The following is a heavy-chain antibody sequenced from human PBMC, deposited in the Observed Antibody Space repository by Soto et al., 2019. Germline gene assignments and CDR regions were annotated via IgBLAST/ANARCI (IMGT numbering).Heavy chain of an antibody. V-gene: IGHV1-69*13. J-gene: IGHJ6*02. Sequence: SVKVSCKASGGTFSSYAISWVRQAPGQGLEWMGGIIPIFGTANYAQKFQGRVTITADESTSTAYMELSSLRSEDTAVYYCARDNGSVPHSADYYGMDVWGQGTTVTV. D-gene: IGHD2-8*01. CDR3: ARDNGSVPHSADYYGMDV. CDR1: GGTFSSYA. CDR2: IIPIFGTA.